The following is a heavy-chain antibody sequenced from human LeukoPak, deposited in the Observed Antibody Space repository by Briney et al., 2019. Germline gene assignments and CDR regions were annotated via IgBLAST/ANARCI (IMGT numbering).Heavy chain of an antibody. CDR3: AREPTGDY. V-gene: IGHV3-21*01. CDR2: ISSGGTFM. D-gene: IGHD1-1*01. J-gene: IGHJ4*02. CDR1: GFSFSSYA. Sequence: GGSLRLSCKASGFSFSSYAMNWVRQAPGQGLEWLSSISSGGTFMYYADSVKGRFTISRDNAKKSVFLQMNSLRAEDSAVYYCAREPTGDYWGQGMLVTVSS.